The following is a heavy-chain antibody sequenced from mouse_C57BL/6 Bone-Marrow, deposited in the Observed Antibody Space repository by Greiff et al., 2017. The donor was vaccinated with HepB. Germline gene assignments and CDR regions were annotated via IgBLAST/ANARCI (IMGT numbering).Heavy chain of an antibody. CDR2: IDPENGDT. V-gene: IGHV14-4*01. D-gene: IGHD2-3*01. CDR3: TTDGYYVGNFDY. Sequence: VQLQQSGAELVRPGASVKLSCTASGFNIKDDYMHWVKQRPEQGLEWIGWIDPENGDTEYASKFQGKATITADTSSNTAYLQLSSLPSEDTAVYYCTTDGYYVGNFDYWGQGTTLTVAS. J-gene: IGHJ2*01. CDR1: GFNIKDDY.